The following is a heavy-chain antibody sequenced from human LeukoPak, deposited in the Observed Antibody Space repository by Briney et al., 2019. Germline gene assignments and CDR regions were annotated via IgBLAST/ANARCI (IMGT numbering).Heavy chain of an antibody. Sequence: SETLSLTCTVSGDSISSYYWGWIRQPPGKGLEWIGSIYHSGSTYYNPSLKSRVTISVDTSKNQFSLKLSSVTAADTAVYYCARNVSYSFDYWGQGTLVTVSS. D-gene: IGHD1-1*01. J-gene: IGHJ4*02. V-gene: IGHV4-38-2*02. CDR3: ARNVSYSFDY. CDR2: IYHSGST. CDR1: GDSISSYY.